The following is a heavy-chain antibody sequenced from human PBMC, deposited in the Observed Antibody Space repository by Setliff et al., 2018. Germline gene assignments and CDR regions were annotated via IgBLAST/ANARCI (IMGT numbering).Heavy chain of an antibody. J-gene: IGHJ5*02. V-gene: IGHV1-18*01. Sequence: ASVKVSCKTSGFRFTNFGINWVRQAPGQGLGWMGWNSAYAQKFQGRVTMTTDTPTSTAYMELRSLRSDDTAVYYCARTKGFVDGYLDPWGQGTLVTVSS. D-gene: IGHD3-10*01. CDR2: NSAY. CDR1: GFRFTNFG. CDR3: ARTKGFVDGYLDP.